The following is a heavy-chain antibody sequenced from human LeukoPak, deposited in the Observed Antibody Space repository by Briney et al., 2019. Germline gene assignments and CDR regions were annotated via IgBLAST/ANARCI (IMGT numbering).Heavy chain of an antibody. CDR2: INHSGST. Sequence: PSETLSLTCAVYGGSLSGYYWSWIRQPPGKGLEWIGEINHSGSTNYNPSLKSRVTISVDTSKNLFSLNLTSVTAADTAVYFCAREIHYDSSGQRTLHAFDMWGQGTMVTVSS. D-gene: IGHD3-22*01. V-gene: IGHV4-34*01. CDR1: GGSLSGYY. J-gene: IGHJ3*02. CDR3: AREIHYDSSGQRTLHAFDM.